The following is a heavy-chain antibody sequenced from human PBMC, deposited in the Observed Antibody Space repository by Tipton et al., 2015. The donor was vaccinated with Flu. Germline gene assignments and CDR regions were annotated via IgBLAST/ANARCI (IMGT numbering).Heavy chain of an antibody. CDR3: ARGDYGDYDHEADAFDI. D-gene: IGHD4-17*01. Sequence: LRLSCTVSGDSISRGSYYYNWIRQPAGEGLEWIGRVYTNTKTNYKASLKSRVTISIDRSKNQFSLRLSSVTAADTAMYYCARGDYGDYDHEADAFDIWGKGTLVTVS. CDR2: VYTNTKT. V-gene: IGHV4-61*02. J-gene: IGHJ3*02. CDR1: GDSISRGSYY.